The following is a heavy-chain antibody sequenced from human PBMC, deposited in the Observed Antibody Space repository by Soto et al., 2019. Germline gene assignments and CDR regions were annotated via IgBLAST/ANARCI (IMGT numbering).Heavy chain of an antibody. Sequence: ASVKVSCKASGYTFTGYYMHWVRQAPGQGLEWMGWINPNSGGTNYAQKFQGWVTMTRDTSISTAYMELSRLRSDDTAVYYCARDPRRVVAATNTPNRFAPWGQGTLVTVSS. CDR1: GYTFTGYY. J-gene: IGHJ5*02. V-gene: IGHV1-2*04. D-gene: IGHD2-15*01. CDR2: INPNSGGT. CDR3: ARDPRRVVAATNTPNRFAP.